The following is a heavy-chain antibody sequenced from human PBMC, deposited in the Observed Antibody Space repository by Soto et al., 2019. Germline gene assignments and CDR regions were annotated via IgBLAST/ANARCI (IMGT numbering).Heavy chain of an antibody. CDR2: ISDNGGTT. CDR3: ARGPSTVATWLDY. CDR1: GFTCSNYA. J-gene: IGHJ4*02. Sequence: EVQLVESGEGLVQPGGSLRLSCAASGFTCSNYAMHWVRQAPGKGLEYVSAISDNGGTTYYADSVKGRFTISRDNSKNTLYIQMGSLRAEDLAVYYCARGPSTVATWLDYWGQGTLVTVSS. V-gene: IGHV3-64*02. D-gene: IGHD4-17*01.